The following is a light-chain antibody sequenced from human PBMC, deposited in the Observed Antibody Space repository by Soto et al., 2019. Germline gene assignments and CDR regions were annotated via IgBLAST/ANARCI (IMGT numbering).Light chain of an antibody. Sequence: QSALTQPASVYGSPGQSITISCTGTNSDVGGYNYVSWYQQRPGKAPKLIISEVSARPSGVSNRFSGSKSGNTASLTISGLQAEDAADYFCSSYTSRSTLVFGVGTKVTVL. V-gene: IGLV2-14*01. CDR2: EVS. CDR3: SSYTSRSTLV. J-gene: IGLJ3*02. CDR1: NSDVGGYNY.